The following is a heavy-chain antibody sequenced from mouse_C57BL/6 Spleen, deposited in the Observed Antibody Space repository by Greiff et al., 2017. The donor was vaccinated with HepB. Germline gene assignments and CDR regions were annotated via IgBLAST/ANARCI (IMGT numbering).Heavy chain of an antibody. CDR1: GYSFTGYY. D-gene: IGHD1-1*01. CDR3: ARGGYYGSPFAY. Sequence: LVESGPELVKPGASVKISCKASGYSFTGYYMNWVKQSPEKSLEWIGEINPSTGGTTYNQKFKAKATLTVDKSSSTAYMQLKSLTSEDSAVYYCARGGYYGSPFAYWGQGTLVTVSA. J-gene: IGHJ3*01. V-gene: IGHV1-42*01. CDR2: INPSTGGT.